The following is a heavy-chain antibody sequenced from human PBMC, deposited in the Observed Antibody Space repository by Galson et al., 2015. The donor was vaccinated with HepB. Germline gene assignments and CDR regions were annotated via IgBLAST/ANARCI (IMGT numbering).Heavy chain of an antibody. CDR1: GYTFTNYW. Sequence: SGAEVKKPGESLTISCKGSGYTFTNYWITWVRQVPGKGLEGMGRIGPGDSYSNHNPPFEGHVTMSVDKSIDTAYLQWSSLKASDTGVYYCARRYCTSSSCSGLHFYYYGLDVWGQGTTVTVSS. V-gene: IGHV5-10-1*03. J-gene: IGHJ6*02. CDR3: ARRYCTSSSCSGLHFYYYGLDV. D-gene: IGHD2-2*01. CDR2: IGPGDSYS.